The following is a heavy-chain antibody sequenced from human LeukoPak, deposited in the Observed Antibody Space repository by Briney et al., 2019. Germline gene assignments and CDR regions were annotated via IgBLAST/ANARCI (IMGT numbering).Heavy chain of an antibody. CDR2: IYYSGST. Sequence: PSETLSLTCTVSGGSISSGDYSWSWIRQPPGKGLGWIGYIYYSGSTYYNPSLKSRVTISVDTSKNQFSLKLSSVTAADTAVYYCARQIVVVTAIPHDAFDIWGQGTMVTVSS. J-gene: IGHJ3*02. D-gene: IGHD2-21*02. V-gene: IGHV4-30-4*01. CDR1: GGSISSGDYS. CDR3: ARQIVVVTAIPHDAFDI.